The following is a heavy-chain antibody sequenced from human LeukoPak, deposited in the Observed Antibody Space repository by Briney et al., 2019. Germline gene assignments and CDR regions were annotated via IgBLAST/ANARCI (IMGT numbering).Heavy chain of an antibody. V-gene: IGHV3-23*01. CDR2: ISGSGGST. CDR3: AKDRDGSGGPFDY. D-gene: IGHD6-19*01. CDR1: GFTFSSYA. Sequence: PGGSLRLSCAASGFTFSSYAMSWVRRAPGKGLEWVSIISGSGGSTYYADSVKGRFTISRDNSKNTLYLQMNSLRAEDTAVYYCAKDRDGSGGPFDYWGQGTLVTVSS. J-gene: IGHJ4*02.